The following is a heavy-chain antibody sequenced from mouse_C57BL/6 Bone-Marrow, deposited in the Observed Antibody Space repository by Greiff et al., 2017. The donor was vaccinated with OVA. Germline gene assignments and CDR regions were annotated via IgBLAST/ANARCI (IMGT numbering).Heavy chain of an antibody. CDR3: ASPYYYGSSSYAMDY. D-gene: IGHD1-1*01. CDR1: GYTFTSYW. J-gene: IGHJ4*01. Sequence: VQLQQPGAELVKPGASVKLSCKASGYTFTSYWMHWVKQRPGQGLEWIGMIPPNSGSTNYNEKFKSKATLTVDKSSSTAYMQLSSLTSEDSAVYYCASPYYYGSSSYAMDYWGQGTSVTVSS. CDR2: IPPNSGST. V-gene: IGHV1-64*01.